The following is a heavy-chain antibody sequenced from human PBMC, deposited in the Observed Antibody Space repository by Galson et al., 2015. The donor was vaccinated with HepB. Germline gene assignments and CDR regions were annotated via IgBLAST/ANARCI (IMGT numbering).Heavy chain of an antibody. J-gene: IGHJ6*02. CDR3: ARGDDYVWGSPWVTAWTGYYGMDV. V-gene: IGHV1-18*01. CDR2: ISAYNGNT. D-gene: IGHD3-16*01. Sequence: SVKVSCKASGYTFTSYGISWVRQAPGQGLEWMGWISAYNGNTNYAQKLQGRVTMTTDTSTSTAYMELRSLRSDDTAVYYCARGDDYVWGSPWVTAWTGYYGMDVWGQGTTVTVSS. CDR1: GYTFTSYG.